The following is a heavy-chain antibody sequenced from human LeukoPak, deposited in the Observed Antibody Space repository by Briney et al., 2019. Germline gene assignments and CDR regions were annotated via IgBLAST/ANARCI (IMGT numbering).Heavy chain of an antibody. Sequence: SETLSLTCTVSGGSISSSSYYWGWIRQPPGKGPEWIGSIYYSGSTYYNPSLKSRVTISVDTSKNQFSLELSSVTAADTAVYYCVGCSFYYFDYWGQGSVVTVSS. J-gene: IGHJ4*02. CDR3: VGCSFYYFDY. CDR2: IYYSGST. V-gene: IGHV4-39*01. D-gene: IGHD2-21*01. CDR1: GGSISSSSYY.